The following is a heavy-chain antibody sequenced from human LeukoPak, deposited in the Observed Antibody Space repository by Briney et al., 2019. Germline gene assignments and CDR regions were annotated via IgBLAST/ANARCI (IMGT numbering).Heavy chain of an antibody. V-gene: IGHV1-2*02. J-gene: IGHJ6*02. Sequence: GASVKVSCKASGYTFTGYYMHWVRQAPGQGLEWMGWINPNSGGTNYAQKFQGRVTMTRDTSISTAYMELGRLRSDDTAVYYCARPSGDRYYYYGMDVWGQGTTVTVSS. CDR1: GYTFTGYY. CDR2: INPNSGGT. D-gene: IGHD7-27*01. CDR3: ARPSGDRYYYYGMDV.